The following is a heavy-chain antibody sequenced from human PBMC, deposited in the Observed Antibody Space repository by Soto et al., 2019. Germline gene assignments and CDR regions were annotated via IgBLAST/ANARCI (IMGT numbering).Heavy chain of an antibody. V-gene: IGHV1-69*08. J-gene: IGHJ4*02. CDR1: GGPFSNDI. CDR3: ARDSPTGSTFSGYDAIDY. Sequence: QVQLVQSGAEVKKPGSSVKVSCKASGGPFSNDIITWVRQAPGQGLEWMGRIIPLLSTSTYAQKFQGRLTITADRSTGTAFMELNNLRSEDTAAYYCARDSPTGSTFSGYDAIDYWGQGTRITVSS. D-gene: IGHD5-12*01. CDR2: IIPLLSTS.